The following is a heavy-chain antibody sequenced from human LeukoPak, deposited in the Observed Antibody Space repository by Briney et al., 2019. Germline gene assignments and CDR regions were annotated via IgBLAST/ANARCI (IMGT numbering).Heavy chain of an antibody. CDR3: ASQTLILEWLNSWFDP. J-gene: IGHJ5*02. V-gene: IGHV4-39*02. Sequence: SETLSLTCTVSGDSISSSGHYWGWIRQPPGKGLEWIGSFYYSGSTYYNPSLKSRVTISVDTSKNHFSLRLSSVTAADTAVYYCASQTLILEWLNSWFDPWAREPWSPSPQ. CDR1: GDSISSSGHY. CDR2: FYYSGST. D-gene: IGHD3-3*01.